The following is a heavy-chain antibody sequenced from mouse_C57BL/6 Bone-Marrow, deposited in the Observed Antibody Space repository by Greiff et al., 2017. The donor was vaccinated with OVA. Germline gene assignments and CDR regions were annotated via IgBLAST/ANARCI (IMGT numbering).Heavy chain of an antibody. J-gene: IGHJ3*01. D-gene: IGHD1-1*01. Sequence: DVTLVESGGGLVQPGGSLKLSCAASGFTFSDYYMYWVRQTPEKRLEWVAYISNGGGSTYYPDTVKGRFTISRDNAKNTLYLQMSRLKSEDTAMYYCAREGVRSAWFAYWGQGTLVTVSA. CDR3: AREGVRSAWFAY. CDR1: GFTFSDYY. CDR2: ISNGGGST. V-gene: IGHV5-12*01.